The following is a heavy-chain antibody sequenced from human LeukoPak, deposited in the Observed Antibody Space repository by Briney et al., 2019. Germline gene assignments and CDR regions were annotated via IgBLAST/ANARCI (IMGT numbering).Heavy chain of an antibody. D-gene: IGHD3-10*01. CDR1: GFTFSSYG. V-gene: IGHV3-30*02. CDR2: IRYDGSNK. Sequence: GGSLRLSCAASGFTFSSYGMHWVRQAPGKGLEWVAFIRYDGSNKYYADSVKGRFTISRDNSKNTLYLQMNSLRAEDTAVYYCAYYYGSGSYYSLFDYWGQGTLVTVPS. CDR3: AYYYGSGSYYSLFDY. J-gene: IGHJ4*02.